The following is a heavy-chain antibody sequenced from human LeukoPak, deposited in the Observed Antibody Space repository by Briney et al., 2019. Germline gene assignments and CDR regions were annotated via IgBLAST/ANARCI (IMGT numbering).Heavy chain of an antibody. CDR3: ARGYSSLDP. CDR2: ISSTGGST. D-gene: IGHD6-19*01. J-gene: IGHJ5*02. V-gene: IGHV3-23*01. CDR1: GFTFSSYA. Sequence: GGSLRLSCAASGFTFSSYAMSWVRRAPGKGLEWVSGISSTGGSTYYADSVKGRFTISRDNSKNTLYLHMNSLTAEDTAVYYCARGYSSLDPWGQGTLVTVSS.